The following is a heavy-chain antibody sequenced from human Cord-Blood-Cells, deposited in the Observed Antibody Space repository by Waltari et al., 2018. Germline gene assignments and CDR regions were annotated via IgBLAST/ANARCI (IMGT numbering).Heavy chain of an antibody. D-gene: IGHD3-16*01. CDR3: ASSIQGGTDY. CDR2: IYYSGST. J-gene: IGHJ4*02. V-gene: IGHV4-39*01. Sequence: QLQLQESGPGLVKPSETLSLTCPVSGGSISSSSYYWGGIRQPPGKGLEWIGSIYYSGSTYYNPSLKSRVTISVDTSKNQFSLKLSSVTAADTAVYYCASSIQGGTDYWGQGTLVTVSS. CDR1: GGSISSSSYY.